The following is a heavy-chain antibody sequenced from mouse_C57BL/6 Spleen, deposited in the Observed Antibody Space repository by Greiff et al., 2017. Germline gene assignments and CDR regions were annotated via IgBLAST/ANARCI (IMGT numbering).Heavy chain of an antibody. CDR1: GYTFTSYW. Sequence: QVQLKQPGAELVKPGASVKLSCKASGYTFTSYWMHWVKQRPGQGLEWIGMIHPNSGSTNYNEKFKSKATLTVDKSSSTAYMQLSSLTSEDSAVYYCARQIYYGPEYYAMDYWGQGTSVTVSS. CDR3: ARQIYYGPEYYAMDY. D-gene: IGHD2-1*01. V-gene: IGHV1-64*01. J-gene: IGHJ4*01. CDR2: IHPNSGST.